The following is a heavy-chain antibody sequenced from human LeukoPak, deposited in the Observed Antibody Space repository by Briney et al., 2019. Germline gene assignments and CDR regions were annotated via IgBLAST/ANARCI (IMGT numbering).Heavy chain of an antibody. CDR1: GFTFSSYW. V-gene: IGHV3-7*01. D-gene: IGHD3-10*01. CDR2: IKEDGSEK. J-gene: IGHJ6*02. Sequence: GGSLRLSCAASGFTFSSYWMSWVRQAPGKGLEGVANIKEDGSEKYYVDSVKGRFTISRDNAKNSLYLQMNSLRAEDTAVYYCVRDAHSGSLSGPRMDVWGQGTPVTVSS. CDR3: VRDAHSGSLSGPRMDV.